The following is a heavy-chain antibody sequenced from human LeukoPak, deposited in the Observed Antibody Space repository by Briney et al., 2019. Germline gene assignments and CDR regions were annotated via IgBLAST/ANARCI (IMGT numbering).Heavy chain of an antibody. D-gene: IGHD2-2*01. J-gene: IGHJ4*02. V-gene: IGHV3-43*01. CDR2: ISWDGGST. Sequence: PGRSLRLSCAASGFTFDDYTMHWVRQAPGKGLEWVSLISWDGGSTYYADSVKGRFTISRDNSKNSLYLQMNSLRTEDTALYYCANLPYCSSTSCYDGYWGQGTLVTVSS. CDR1: GFTFDDYT. CDR3: ANLPYCSSTSCYDGY.